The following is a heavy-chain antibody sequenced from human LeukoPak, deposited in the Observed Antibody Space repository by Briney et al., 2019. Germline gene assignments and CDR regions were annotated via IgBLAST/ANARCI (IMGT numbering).Heavy chain of an antibody. CDR1: GFTFSNHG. J-gene: IGHJ4*02. Sequence: PGGSLRLSCAASGFTFSNHGMSWVRQAPGKGLEWVSSISGDGGATYYADSVKGRFTISRDNSKNTLYLQMNSLRVEDTAVYYGAKRGSSWYTDYWGQGTLVTVSS. V-gene: IGHV3-23*01. CDR3: AKRGSSWYTDY. D-gene: IGHD6-13*01. CDR2: ISGDGGAT.